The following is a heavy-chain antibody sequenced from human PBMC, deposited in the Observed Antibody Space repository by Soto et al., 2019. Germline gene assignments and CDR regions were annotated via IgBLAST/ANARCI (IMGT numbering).Heavy chain of an antibody. J-gene: IGHJ4*02. CDR1: GYTFTSYG. Sequence: QVQLVQSGAEVKKPGASVKVSCKASGYTFTSYGISWVRQAPGQGLEWLGWISAYNGNTNYAQKLQGRVTMTTDTPTSTAYMELRSLRSDDTAVYYCARDAGAMIRPHWLDYWGQGTLVTVSS. CDR3: ARDAGAMIRPHWLDY. D-gene: IGHD3-22*01. V-gene: IGHV1-18*01. CDR2: ISAYNGNT.